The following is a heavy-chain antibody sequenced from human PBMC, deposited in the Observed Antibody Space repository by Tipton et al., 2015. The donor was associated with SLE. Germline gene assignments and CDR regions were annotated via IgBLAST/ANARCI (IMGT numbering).Heavy chain of an antibody. CDR3: ARGLGRLPGYFDY. CDR1: GFTFSSYW. CDR2: IKQDGSEK. V-gene: IGHV3-7*01. Sequence: SLRLSCAASGFTFSSYWMSWVRQAPGKGLERVANIKQDGSEKYYVDSVKGRFTISRDNAKNSLYLQMNSLRAEDTAVYYCARGLGRLPGYFDYWGQGTLVTVSS. D-gene: IGHD6-25*01. J-gene: IGHJ4*02.